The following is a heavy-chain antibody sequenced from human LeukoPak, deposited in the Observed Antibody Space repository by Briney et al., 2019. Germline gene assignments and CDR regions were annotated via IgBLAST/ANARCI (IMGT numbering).Heavy chain of an antibody. CDR3: ARVPLGMGGFDY. CDR2: IRYDGSNK. D-gene: IGHD1-26*01. Sequence: PGGSLRLSCAASGFTFSSYGMHWVRQAPGKGLEWVAFIRYDGSNKYYADSVKGRFTISRDNAKNTLYLQMNSLRAEDTAVYYCARVPLGMGGFDYWGQGTLVTVSS. CDR1: GFTFSSYG. V-gene: IGHV3-30*02. J-gene: IGHJ4*02.